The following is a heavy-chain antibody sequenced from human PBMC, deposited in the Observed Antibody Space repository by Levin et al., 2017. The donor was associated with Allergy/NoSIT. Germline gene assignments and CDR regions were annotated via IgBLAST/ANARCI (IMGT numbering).Heavy chain of an antibody. CDR2: IKADGIEK. CDR3: ARAEGNGWYRF. V-gene: IGHV3-7*01. J-gene: IGHJ4*02. Sequence: PGGSLRLSCAASGFTFSNSWMSWVRQTPGKGLEWVATIKADGIEKFYVDSVKGRFTISRDNAENSLYVQMNSLRAEDTAIYYCARAEGNGWYRFWGQEPWSASPQ. D-gene: IGHD6-19*01. CDR1: GFTFSNSW.